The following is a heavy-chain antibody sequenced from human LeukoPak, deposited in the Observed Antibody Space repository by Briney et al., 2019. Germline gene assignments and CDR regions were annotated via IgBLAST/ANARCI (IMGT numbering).Heavy chain of an antibody. J-gene: IGHJ6*03. V-gene: IGHV3-21*01. CDR1: GFTFSSYS. CDR2: ISSSSSYI. Sequence: GGSLRLSCAASGFTFSSYSMNWVRQAPGKGLEWVSSISSSSSYIYYADSVKGRFTISRDNAKNSLYLQMNSLRAEDTAVYYCARDRGYSYGMRKYYYYYYMDVWGKGTTVTISS. D-gene: IGHD5-18*01. CDR3: ARDRGYSYGMRKYYYYYYMDV.